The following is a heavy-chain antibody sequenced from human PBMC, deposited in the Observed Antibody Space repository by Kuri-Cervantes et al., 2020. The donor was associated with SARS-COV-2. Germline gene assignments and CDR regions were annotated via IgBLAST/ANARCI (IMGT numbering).Heavy chain of an antibody. J-gene: IGHJ4*02. CDR1: GFSLSTRGMC. Sequence: SGPTLVKPTQTLTLTCTFSGFSLSTRGMCVSWIRQPPGKALEWLARIDWDDDKYYTTSLKTRLTISKDTSKNQVVLTMTHMDPVDTATYYCAHRRWLKYGSFDYWGQGTLVTVSS. CDR3: AHRRWLKYGSFDY. D-gene: IGHD3-10*01. V-gene: IGHV2-70*12. CDR2: IDWDDDK.